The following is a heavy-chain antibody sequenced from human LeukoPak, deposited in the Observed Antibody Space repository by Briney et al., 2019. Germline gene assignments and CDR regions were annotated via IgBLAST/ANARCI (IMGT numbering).Heavy chain of an antibody. V-gene: IGHV3-7*01. CDR3: AKGGRGNGEVY. CDR1: GFTFSSYW. D-gene: IGHD2-8*01. J-gene: IGHJ4*02. Sequence: GGSLRLPCAVSGFTFSSYWMNCVRQAPGKGLYWVANIKQDGSEKNYVDSVKGRFTISRDNAKSSLFLQMNDLRAEDTAVYYCAKGGRGNGEVYWGQGTLVTVSS. CDR2: IKQDGSEK.